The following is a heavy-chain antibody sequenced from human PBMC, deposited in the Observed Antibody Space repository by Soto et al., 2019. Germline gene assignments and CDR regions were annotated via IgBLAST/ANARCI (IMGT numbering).Heavy chain of an antibody. CDR3: ARFYYDSSGYLPPPYYYYYGMDV. CDR1: GFTFSNYA. CDR2: ISGSGGST. V-gene: IGHV3-23*01. Sequence: PGGSLRLSCAASGFTFSNYAVTWVRQAPGKGLEWVSTISGSGGSTYYADSVKGRFTISRDNAKNSLYLQMNSLRAEDTAVYYSARFYYDSSGYLPPPYYYYYGMDVWGQGTTVTVSS. D-gene: IGHD3-22*01. J-gene: IGHJ6*02.